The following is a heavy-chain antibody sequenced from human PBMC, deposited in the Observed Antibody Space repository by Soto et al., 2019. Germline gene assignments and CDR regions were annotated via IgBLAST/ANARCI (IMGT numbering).Heavy chain of an antibody. Sequence: PSETLSLTCAVSGGSISSGGYSWSWIRQPPGKGLEWIGYIYHSGSTYYNPSLKSRVTILVDRSKNQFSLKLSSVTAADTAVYYCARLMTTVTDYYGMDVWGQGTTVTSP. V-gene: IGHV4-30-2*01. J-gene: IGHJ6*02. CDR2: IYHSGST. CDR1: GGSISSGGYS. CDR3: ARLMTTVTDYYGMDV. D-gene: IGHD4-17*01.